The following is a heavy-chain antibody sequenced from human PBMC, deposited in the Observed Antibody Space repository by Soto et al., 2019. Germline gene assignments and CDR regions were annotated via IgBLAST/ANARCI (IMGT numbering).Heavy chain of an antibody. CDR1: GGSISSGGYY. D-gene: IGHD2-2*01. J-gene: IGHJ6*03. V-gene: IGHV4-31*03. CDR3: ARVGLVVPAAMPYYYYYMDV. CDR2: IYYSGST. Sequence: SETLSLTCTVSGGSISSGGYYWSWIRQHPGKGLEWIGYIYYSGSTYYNPSLKSRVTISVDTSKNQFSLKLSSVTAADTAVYYCARVGLVVPAAMPYYYYYMDVWGKGTTVTVSS.